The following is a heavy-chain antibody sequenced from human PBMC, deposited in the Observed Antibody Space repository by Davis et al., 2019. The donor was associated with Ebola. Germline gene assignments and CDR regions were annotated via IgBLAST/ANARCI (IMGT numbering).Heavy chain of an antibody. Sequence: SGPTLVKPPETLTLTCTVSGFSLSTARMGVSWIRQPPGKALEWLAHIFSNDEKSYSTSLKSRLTISKDTSKSQVVLTMTNMDPVDTATYYCARISALSLLEGAADYYYYYGMDVWGQGTTVTVSS. D-gene: IGHD2-15*01. V-gene: IGHV2-26*01. CDR2: IFSNDEK. J-gene: IGHJ6*02. CDR1: GFSLSTARMG. CDR3: ARISALSLLEGAADYYYYYGMDV.